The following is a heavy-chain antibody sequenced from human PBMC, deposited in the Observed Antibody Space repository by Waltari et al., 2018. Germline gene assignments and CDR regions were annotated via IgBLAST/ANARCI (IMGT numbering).Heavy chain of an antibody. CDR2: IIPIFGTA. V-gene: IGHV1-69*01. CDR3: ARDGRGSGSYFGGAQGVFYY. CDR1: GGTFRSYA. Sequence: QVQLVQSGAEVKKPGSSVKVSCKASGGTFRSYAISWVRLARAPGIEWMGGIIPIFGTANYAQKFQGRVTITADESTSTAYMELSSLRSEDTAVYYCARDGRGSGSYFGGAQGVFYYWGQGTLVTVSS. J-gene: IGHJ4*02. D-gene: IGHD1-26*01.